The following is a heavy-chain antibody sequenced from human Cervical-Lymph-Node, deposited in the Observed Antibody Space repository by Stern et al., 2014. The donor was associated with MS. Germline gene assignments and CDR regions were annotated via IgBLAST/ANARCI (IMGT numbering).Heavy chain of an antibody. CDR3: ARDRIFSSGYYYFDK. V-gene: IGHV4-31*03. CDR2: IYYSGTT. J-gene: IGHJ4*02. CDR1: GGSISSGGHY. D-gene: IGHD3-22*01. Sequence: MQLVESGPGLVKPSQTLSLTCTVSGGSISSGGHYWTWVRQHPGKGLEWIGTIYYSGTTNYNPSLKSRVTISVDTSENQFSLKLSSVTAADTAVYYCARDRIFSSGYYYFDKWGQGTLVTVSS.